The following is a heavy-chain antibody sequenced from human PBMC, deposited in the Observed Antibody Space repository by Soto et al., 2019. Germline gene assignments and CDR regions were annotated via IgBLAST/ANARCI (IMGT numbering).Heavy chain of an antibody. V-gene: IGHV1-2*04. D-gene: IGHD2-2*01. CDR3: ARDLFGCSSTSCPYYYYGMDV. CDR1: GYTFTGYY. Sequence: ASVKVSCKASGYTFTGYYMHWVRQAPGQGLEWMGWINPNSGGTNYAQKFQGWVTMTRDTSTSTVYMELSSLRSEDTAVYYCARDLFGCSSTSCPYYYYGMDVWGQGTTVTVSS. J-gene: IGHJ6*02. CDR2: INPNSGGT.